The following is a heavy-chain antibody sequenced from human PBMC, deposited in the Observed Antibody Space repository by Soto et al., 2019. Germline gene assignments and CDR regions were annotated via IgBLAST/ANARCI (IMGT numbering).Heavy chain of an antibody. J-gene: IGHJ5*02. D-gene: IGHD4-17*01. V-gene: IGHV5-51*01. Sequence: GESLKISCKGSGYSFSNYWIAWVRQMPGKGLEYIGIIYPSDSDTRYSPSFQGQVTISADKSISTAYLQWSSLKASGTAIYYCARHGFYGDYASNYFDPWGQGTLVTVSS. CDR3: ARHGFYGDYASNYFDP. CDR1: GYSFSNYW. CDR2: IYPSDSDT.